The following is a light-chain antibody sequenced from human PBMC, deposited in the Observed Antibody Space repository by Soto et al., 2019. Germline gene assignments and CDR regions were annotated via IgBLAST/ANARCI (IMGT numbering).Light chain of an antibody. CDR2: DAS. CDR1: QSLSSY. Sequence: EIVLTQSPATLSLSPGERATLSCRASQSLSSYLAWYQQKRGQAPRLLIYDASKRATGIPARFSGSGSGTDFTLSISSLEPEDFAVYYCQQRSDWPLTFGGGTNVETK. CDR3: QQRSDWPLT. J-gene: IGKJ4*01. V-gene: IGKV3-11*01.